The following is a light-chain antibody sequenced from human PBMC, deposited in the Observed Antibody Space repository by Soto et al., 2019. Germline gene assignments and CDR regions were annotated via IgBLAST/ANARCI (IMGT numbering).Light chain of an antibody. CDR2: DTS. Sequence: EIMMTQSPVTLSVSPGERATLSCRASQSVSRKLVWYQQKPGQAPRLLIYDTSTRATGIPARFSGSGSGTEFTLTINSLQSEDFAVYYCQQFNHWPAITFGQGTRLEIK. J-gene: IGKJ5*01. CDR1: QSVSRK. CDR3: QQFNHWPAIT. V-gene: IGKV3-15*01.